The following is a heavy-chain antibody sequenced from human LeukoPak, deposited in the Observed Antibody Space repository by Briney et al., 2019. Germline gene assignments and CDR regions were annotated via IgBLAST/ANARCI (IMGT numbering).Heavy chain of an antibody. Sequence: GALRLSCAASGFTFSSYVMNWVRQAPGKGLEWVSYISSSSDTIYYADSVKGRFTISRDNAKNSLYLQMYSLRAEDTAVYYCARDHGGYYYRLGDYWGQGTPVTVSS. CDR1: GFTFSSYV. J-gene: IGHJ4*02. CDR2: ISSSSDTI. V-gene: IGHV3-48*04. CDR3: ARDHGGYYYRLGDY. D-gene: IGHD3-22*01.